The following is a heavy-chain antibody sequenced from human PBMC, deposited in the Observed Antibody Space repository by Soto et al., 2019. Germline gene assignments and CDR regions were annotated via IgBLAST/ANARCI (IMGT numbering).Heavy chain of an antibody. CDR3: ARKGSWPGQPPYFDY. J-gene: IGHJ4*02. CDR2: IYYSGST. Sequence: SETLSLTCTVSGGSISSYYWSWIRQPPGKGLEWIGYIYYSGSTNYNPSLKSRVTISVDTSKNQFSLKLSSVTAADTAVYYCARKGSWPGQPPYFDYWGQGTLVTVSS. V-gene: IGHV4-59*08. D-gene: IGHD6-13*01. CDR1: GGSISSYY.